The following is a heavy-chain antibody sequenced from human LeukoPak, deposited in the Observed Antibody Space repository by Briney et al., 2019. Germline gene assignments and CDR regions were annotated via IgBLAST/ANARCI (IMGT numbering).Heavy chain of an antibody. J-gene: IGHJ5*02. CDR3: ARDVRGYCSGGSCNNWFDP. D-gene: IGHD2-15*01. V-gene: IGHV4-39*07. Sequence: SETLSLTCTVSGVSFSSSSYFWGWIRQPPGKELEWIGSTYYTGSTYYNPSLKSRVTISVDTSKNQFSLKLNSVTAADTAVYYCARDVRGYCSGGSCNNWFDPWGQGTLVTVSS. CDR1: GVSFSSSSYF. CDR2: TYYTGST.